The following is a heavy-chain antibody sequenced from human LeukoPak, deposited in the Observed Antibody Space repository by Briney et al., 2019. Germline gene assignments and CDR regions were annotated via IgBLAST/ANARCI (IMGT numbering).Heavy chain of an antibody. CDR2: ISSSSSYI. CDR3: ASIAAAGLSRGDYFDY. Sequence: GGSLRLSCAASGFTFSSYGMHWVRQAPGKGLEWVSSISSSSSYIYYADSVKGRFTISRDNAKNSLYLQMNSLRAEDTAVYYCASIAAAGLSRGDYFDYWGQGTLVTVSS. J-gene: IGHJ4*02. D-gene: IGHD6-13*01. V-gene: IGHV3-21*01. CDR1: GFTFSSYG.